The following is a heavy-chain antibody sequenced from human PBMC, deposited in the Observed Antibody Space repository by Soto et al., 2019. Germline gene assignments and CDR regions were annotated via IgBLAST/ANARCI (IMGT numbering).Heavy chain of an antibody. CDR3: ARMSGTYYVPDY. CDR1: NASITSSGYY. V-gene: IGHV4-31*03. CDR2: IYHSGST. J-gene: IGHJ4*02. Sequence: QVQLQESGLRLVEASQTLSLTCTVSNASITSSGYYWSWVRQPPGKRLEWIGYIYHSGSTFYSPSLQSRLTMSVDTSKNQFSLTLRSVTAADTAVYHCARMSGTYYVPDYWGQGTLVTVSS. D-gene: IGHD1-26*01.